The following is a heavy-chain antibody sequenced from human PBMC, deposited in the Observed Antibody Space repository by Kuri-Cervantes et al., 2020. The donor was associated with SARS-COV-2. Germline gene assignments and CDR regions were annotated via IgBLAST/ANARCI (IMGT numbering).Heavy chain of an antibody. J-gene: IGHJ4*02. D-gene: IGHD3-22*01. CDR2: IYPGDSDT. Sequence: GGSLRLSCKASGYSFTNYWIGWVRQMPGKGLEWMGIIYPGDSDTTYSPSFQGQVTVSADKSISTAYLQWSSLKASDTAMYYCVRRRGYTVDYWGQGTLVTVSS. CDR1: GYSFTNYW. V-gene: IGHV5-51*01. CDR3: VRRRGYTVDY.